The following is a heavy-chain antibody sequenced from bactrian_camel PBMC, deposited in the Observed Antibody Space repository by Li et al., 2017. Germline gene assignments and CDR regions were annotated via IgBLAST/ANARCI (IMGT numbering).Heavy chain of an antibody. CDR1: GYTSSRYC. J-gene: IGHJ4*01. CDR3: ATEGSWLPPSD. CDR2: IDLNGST. V-gene: IGHV3S1*01. Sequence: VESGGGSVQAGRSMRLSCATLGYTSSRYCMAWFRQALGKEREGVATIDLNGSTSYADSVKGRFTISKDNAGKTLYLQMNSLKPEDTAMYYCATEGSWLPPSDWGQGTQVTVS. D-gene: IGHD2*01.